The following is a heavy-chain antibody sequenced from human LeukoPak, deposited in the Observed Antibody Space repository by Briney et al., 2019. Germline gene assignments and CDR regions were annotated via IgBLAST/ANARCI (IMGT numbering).Heavy chain of an antibody. J-gene: IGHJ4*02. D-gene: IGHD2-21*02. CDR3: ARLVVVTAGDY. CDR2: IYPGDSDT. Sequence: GESLKISCKGSGYSFTSYWIGWVREMPGKGPEWMGIIYPGDSDTRYSQSFQGQVTISADKSISTAYLQWSSLKASDTAMYYCARLVVVTAGDYWGQGTLVTVSS. V-gene: IGHV5-51*01. CDR1: GYSFTSYW.